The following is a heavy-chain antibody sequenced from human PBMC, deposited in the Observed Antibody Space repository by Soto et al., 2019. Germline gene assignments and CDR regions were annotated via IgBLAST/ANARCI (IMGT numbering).Heavy chain of an antibody. CDR1: GFTFSSYG. J-gene: IGHJ3*02. Sequence: GGSLRLSCAASGFTFSSYGMHWVRQAPGKGLEWVAVIWYDGSNKYYADSVKGRFTISRDNSKNTLYLQMNSLRAEDTAVYYCARDSRAGVGSGSYYNVLGAFDSWGQGKMVTVS. V-gene: IGHV3-33*01. CDR3: ARDSRAGVGSGSYYNVLGAFDS. CDR2: IWYDGSNK. D-gene: IGHD3-10*01.